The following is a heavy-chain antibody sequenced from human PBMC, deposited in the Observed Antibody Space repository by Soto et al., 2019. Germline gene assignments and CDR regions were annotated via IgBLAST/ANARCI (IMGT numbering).Heavy chain of an antibody. CDR1: GYSFTNYW. D-gene: IGHD6-19*01. J-gene: IGHJ6*02. V-gene: IGHV5-10-1*01. CDR2: IDPGDSYT. Sequence: SLKISCKGSGYSFTNYWXXXVRQMPGKGLEWMGRIDPGDSYTDYSPSFQGHVTISTDKSIRPSYLQWSSLKASDTAIYYCATPQWLVRRNYYYGVDVWGQGTTVTVSS. CDR3: ATPQWLVRRNYYYGVDV.